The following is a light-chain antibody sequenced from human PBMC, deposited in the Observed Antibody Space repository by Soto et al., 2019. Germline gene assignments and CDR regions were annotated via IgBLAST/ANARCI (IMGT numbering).Light chain of an antibody. J-gene: IGKJ1*01. CDR1: QSVSSRH. CDR3: QQYNNWPRT. CDR2: GAT. Sequence: EIVVTQSPGTLSLSPGERATLSCRASQSVSSRHLAWYQQKPGQAPRLLIHGATTRATGIPARFSGSGSGTEFTLTISSLQSEDFAVYYCQQYNNWPRTFGQGTKVDI. V-gene: IGKV3-15*01.